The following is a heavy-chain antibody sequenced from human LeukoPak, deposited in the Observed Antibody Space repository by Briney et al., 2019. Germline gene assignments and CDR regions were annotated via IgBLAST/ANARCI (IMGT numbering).Heavy chain of an antibody. J-gene: IGHJ4*02. CDR2: ISSSCSTI. V-gene: IGHV3-48*03. CDR1: GFTFSSYE. CDR3: ATSGKMATIPWGVLDY. D-gene: IGHD5-24*01. Sequence: PGGSLRLSCAASGFTFSSYEINWVRQAPGKGLEGVSYISSSCSTIYYADSVKGRFTISRENAKNSLYLQMNSLRAEDTPVYHRATSGKMATIPWGVLDYWGPGTLVTVSS.